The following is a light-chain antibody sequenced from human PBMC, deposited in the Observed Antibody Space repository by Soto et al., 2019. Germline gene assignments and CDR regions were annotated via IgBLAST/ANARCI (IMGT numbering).Light chain of an antibody. CDR1: QSIGLA. V-gene: IGKV3-11*01. CDR3: QQRTDRPPWT. CDR2: DAS. Sequence: EIVLTQSPATLSLSPGERATLSCRASQSIGLAIAWYQHKPGQAPGLLIFDASQRATGIPARFRGSGSGTDFTLSISSLEPEDFAVYSCQQRTDRPPWTFGQGTKVESK. J-gene: IGKJ1*01.